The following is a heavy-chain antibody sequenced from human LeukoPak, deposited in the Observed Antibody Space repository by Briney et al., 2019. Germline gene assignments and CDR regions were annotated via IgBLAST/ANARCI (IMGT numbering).Heavy chain of an antibody. V-gene: IGHV3-74*01. CDR1: GFTFSRYW. CDR3: ARENILTGYPFDY. J-gene: IGHJ4*02. CDR2: INSDGSTT. Sequence: GGSLRLSCAASGFTFSRYWMHWVRQAPGKGLVWVSRINSDGSTTNYADSVKGRFTVSRDNAKSTLYLQMNSLRAEDTAVYYCARENILTGYPFDYWGQGTLVTVFS. D-gene: IGHD3-9*01.